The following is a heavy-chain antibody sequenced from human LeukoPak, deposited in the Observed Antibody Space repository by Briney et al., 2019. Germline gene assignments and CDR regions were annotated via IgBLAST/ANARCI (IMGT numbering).Heavy chain of an antibody. CDR1: GGSISSGDYY. D-gene: IGHD2-15*01. CDR2: IYYSGSI. CDR3: ARDLGYCSGGSCYSRYYFDY. V-gene: IGHV4-30-4*01. Sequence: SQTLSLTCTVSGGSISSGDYYWSWIRQPPGKGLEWIGYIYYSGSIYYNPSLKSRVTISVDTSKNQFSLKLSSVTAADTAVYYCARDLGYCSGGSCYSRYYFDYWGQGTLVTVSS. J-gene: IGHJ4*02.